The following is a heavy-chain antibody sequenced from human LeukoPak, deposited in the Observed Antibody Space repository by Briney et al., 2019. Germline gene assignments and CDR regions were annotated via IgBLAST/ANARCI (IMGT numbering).Heavy chain of an antibody. CDR1: GYTFTGYY. CDR2: INPNSGGT. Sequence: ASVKVSCKASGYTFTGYYMHWVRQAPGQGREWMGWINPNSGGTNYAQKFQGRVTMTRDTSISTAYMELSSLRSDDTAVYYCARDDPRTMVRGVSVADWGQGTLVTVSS. V-gene: IGHV1-2*02. D-gene: IGHD3-10*01. J-gene: IGHJ4*02. CDR3: ARDDPRTMVRGVSVAD.